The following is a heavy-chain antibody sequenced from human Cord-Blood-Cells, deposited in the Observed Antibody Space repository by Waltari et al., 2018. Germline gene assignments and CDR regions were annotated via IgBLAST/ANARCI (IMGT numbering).Heavy chain of an antibody. Sequence: QVQLQESGPGLVKPSETLSLTCAVSGYSISSGYYWGWIRQPPGKGLEWIGGSYQSGSTYYIPSLKRRVTISVDTSKSQFSLKLSSVTAADTAVYYCASPRGPGDRFDYWGQGTLVTVSS. CDR3: ASPRGPGDRFDY. D-gene: IGHD7-27*01. J-gene: IGHJ4*02. CDR1: GYSISSGYY. CDR2: SYQSGST. V-gene: IGHV4-38-2*01.